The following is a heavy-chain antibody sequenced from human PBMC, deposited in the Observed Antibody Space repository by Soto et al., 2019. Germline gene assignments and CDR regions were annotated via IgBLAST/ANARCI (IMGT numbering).Heavy chain of an antibody. J-gene: IGHJ4*02. V-gene: IGHV3-23*01. CDR2: ISGSGDTT. CDR1: GFTVSSYA. CDR3: AKDRLPAATTEFFGD. D-gene: IGHD2-2*01. Sequence: GGSLRLSCAASGFTVSSYAMSWVRQAPGKGLEWVSGISGSGDTTYYADSVKGRFTTSRDSSKNTLNLQMNSLRAEDTAVYYCAKDRLPAATTEFFGDWGQGTLVTVSS.